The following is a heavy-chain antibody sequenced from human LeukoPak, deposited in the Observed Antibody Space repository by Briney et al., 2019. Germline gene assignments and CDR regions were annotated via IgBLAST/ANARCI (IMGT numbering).Heavy chain of an antibody. CDR1: GFTFSSYG. D-gene: IGHD4-17*01. J-gene: IGHJ6*03. V-gene: IGHV3-48*01. CDR3: TNYGVYTGYYFMDV. Sequence: GGSLRLSCAASGFTFSSYGMSWVRQAPGKGLEWVPYISSSSSTIYYADSVKGRFTISRDNAKNSLYLQMNSLRAEDTAVYYCTNYGVYTGYYFMDVWGKGTTVTVSS. CDR2: ISSSSSTI.